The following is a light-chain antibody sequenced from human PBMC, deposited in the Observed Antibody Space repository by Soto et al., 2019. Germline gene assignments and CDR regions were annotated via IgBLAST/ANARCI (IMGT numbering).Light chain of an antibody. CDR3: QRYNSAPPVT. V-gene: IGKV1-27*01. Sequence: DIQMTQSPSSLSASVGDRVTITCRASQGISNYLAWYQQKPGKVPKLLIYAASTLQSGVPSRFSGSGSRTDFTLTTTTLPPEDVAASYCQRYNSAPPVTLRPGTKVDIK. CDR1: QGISNY. J-gene: IGKJ3*01. CDR2: AAS.